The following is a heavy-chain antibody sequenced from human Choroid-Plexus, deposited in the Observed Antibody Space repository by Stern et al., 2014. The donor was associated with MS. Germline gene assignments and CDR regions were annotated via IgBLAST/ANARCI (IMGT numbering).Heavy chain of an antibody. CDR2: VSYDGSNK. J-gene: IGHJ5*02. CDR3: AKDRQYLTYFFEH. Sequence: VQLVESGGGVVQPGRPLRLSCVASGFTLGSCAMHWVRQAPGKGLEWVAGVSYDGSNKYYADSVKGRFTISRDNSQNTLYMQMSSLRPEDTAVYYCAKDRQYLTYFFEHWGQGSLVTVSS. CDR1: GFTLGSCA. V-gene: IGHV3-30*18. D-gene: IGHD2/OR15-2a*01.